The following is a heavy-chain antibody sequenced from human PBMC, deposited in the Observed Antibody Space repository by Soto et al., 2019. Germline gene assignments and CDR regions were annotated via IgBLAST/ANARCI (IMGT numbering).Heavy chain of an antibody. CDR1: GYTFIDYG. CDR3: ARGDCSSTSCYYMGYSGMDV. V-gene: IGHV1-18*01. D-gene: IGHD2-2*01. Sequence: ASVKVSCKASGYTFIDYGVSWVRQAPGQGLEWMGWISGYNGDTKYARNLQGRVTMTTDTSTSTAYMELGSLRSDDTAVYYCARGDCSSTSCYYMGYSGMDVWGQGTTVTVSS. CDR2: ISGYNGDT. J-gene: IGHJ6*02.